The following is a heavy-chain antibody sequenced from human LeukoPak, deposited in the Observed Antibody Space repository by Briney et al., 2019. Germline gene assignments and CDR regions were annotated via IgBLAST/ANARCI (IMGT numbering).Heavy chain of an antibody. Sequence: GGSLRLSCAASGFTVSSNYMSWVRQAPGKGREWVSVIYSGGSTYYADSVKGRFTISRDNSKNTLYLQMNSLRAEDTAVYYCARESPHYYGSVSYYYYWGQGTLVTVSS. D-gene: IGHD3-10*01. CDR2: IYSGGST. CDR3: ARESPHYYGSVSYYYY. J-gene: IGHJ4*02. CDR1: GFTVSSNY. V-gene: IGHV3-66*01.